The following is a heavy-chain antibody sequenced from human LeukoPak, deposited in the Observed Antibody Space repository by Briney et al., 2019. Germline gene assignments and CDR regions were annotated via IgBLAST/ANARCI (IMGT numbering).Heavy chain of an antibody. CDR1: GYTFTSYD. Sequence: ASVKVSCKASGYTFTSYDINWVRQATGQGLEWMGWMNPISSYTGNAQKFQGRVTMTRNTSISTAYMELSSLRSEDTAVYYCARGNRLYTSSWYSLAFDIWGQGTMVTVSS. J-gene: IGHJ3*02. V-gene: IGHV1-8*01. CDR3: ARGNRLYTSSWYSLAFDI. CDR2: MNPISSYT. D-gene: IGHD6-13*01.